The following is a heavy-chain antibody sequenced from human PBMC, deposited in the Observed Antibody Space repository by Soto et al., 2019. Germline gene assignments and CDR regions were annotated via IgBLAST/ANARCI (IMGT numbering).Heavy chain of an antibody. J-gene: IGHJ4*02. CDR1: GGSISSSNYY. D-gene: IGHD5-18*01. CDR3: ARSVDTSMVGFDY. Sequence: SETLSLTCTVSGGSISSSNYYWGWIRQPPGKGLEWIGSIYYSGSTFYNPSLRVRVTISVDTSKNQFSLRLSSVTAADTAVYYCARSVDTSMVGFDYWGQGTLVTVSS. V-gene: IGHV4-39*01. CDR2: IYYSGST.